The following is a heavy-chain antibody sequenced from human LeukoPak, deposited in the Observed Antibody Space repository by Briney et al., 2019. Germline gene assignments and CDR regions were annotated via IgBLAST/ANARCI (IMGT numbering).Heavy chain of an antibody. J-gene: IGHJ4*02. D-gene: IGHD3-22*01. Sequence: GESLRISCKGSGYSFTSYWISWVRQMPGKGLEWMGRIDPSDSYTNYSSSFQGHVTISADKSISTAYLQWSSLKASDTAMYYCATYYYDSSGQYYFDYWGQGTLVTVSS. CDR3: ATYYYDSSGQYYFDY. CDR2: IDPSDSYT. V-gene: IGHV5-10-1*01. CDR1: GYSFTSYW.